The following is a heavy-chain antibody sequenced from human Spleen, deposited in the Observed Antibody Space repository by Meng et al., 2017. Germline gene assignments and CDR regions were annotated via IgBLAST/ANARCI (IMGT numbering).Heavy chain of an antibody. Sequence: QVQLHPWGAGLLKPSETLSLTCVVSGGSFSDYYWSWIRQPPGKGLEWIEEINHSGSTNYNPSLESRATISVDTSQNNLSLKLSSVTAADSAVYYCARGPTTMAHDFDYWGQGTLVTVPS. CDR1: GGSFSDYY. J-gene: IGHJ4*02. CDR2: INHSGST. D-gene: IGHD4-11*01. V-gene: IGHV4-34*01. CDR3: ARGPTTMAHDFDY.